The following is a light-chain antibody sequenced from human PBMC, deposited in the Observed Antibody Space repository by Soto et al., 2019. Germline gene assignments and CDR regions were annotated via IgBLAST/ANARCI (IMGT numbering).Light chain of an antibody. V-gene: IGLV1-44*01. J-gene: IGLJ3*02. Sequence: QTVVTQPPSASGTPGQRVTISCSGSSSNIGSKAVNWYQQVPGTASQLLIYNSNQRPSGVPDRFSGSKSGTSASLAISGLQSEDEADYYCAAWDDSLKGWVFGGGTKLTVL. CDR3: AAWDDSLKGWV. CDR1: SSNIGSKA. CDR2: NSN.